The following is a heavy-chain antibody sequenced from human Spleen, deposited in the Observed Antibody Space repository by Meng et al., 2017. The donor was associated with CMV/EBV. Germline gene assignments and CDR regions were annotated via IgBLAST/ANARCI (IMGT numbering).Heavy chain of an antibody. D-gene: IGHD1-26*01. J-gene: IGHJ4*02. Sequence: LAVAFSGGSIGNNNWWTWVRPPPGKGLELIGEIYHSGTTNYDPSLKSRVSISVDKSKNQFSLRLTSVTAADTAVYYCARDIGNYFDSWGQGALVTVSS. CDR2: IYHSGTT. CDR1: GGSIGNNNW. V-gene: IGHV4-4*02. CDR3: ARDIGNYFDS.